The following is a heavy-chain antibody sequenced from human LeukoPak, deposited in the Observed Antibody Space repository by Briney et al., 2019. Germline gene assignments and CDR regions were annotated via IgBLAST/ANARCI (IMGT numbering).Heavy chain of an antibody. J-gene: IGHJ5*02. CDR1: GGSISSYY. Sequence: PSETLSLTCTVSGGSISSYYWSWIRQPPGKGLEWIGYIYYSGSTNYNPSLKSRVTISVDTSKNQFSLKLSSVTAADTAVYYCARGLRYCSSTSCYWFDPWGQGTLVTVSS. D-gene: IGHD2-2*01. CDR2: IYYSGST. CDR3: ARGLRYCSSTSCYWFDP. V-gene: IGHV4-59*01.